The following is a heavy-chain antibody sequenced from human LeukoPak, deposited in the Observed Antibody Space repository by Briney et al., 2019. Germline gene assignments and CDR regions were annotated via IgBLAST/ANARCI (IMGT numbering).Heavy chain of an antibody. CDR2: VYYSGST. V-gene: IGHV4-59*08. CDR1: GGSIRSYF. Sequence: SETLSLTCTVSGGSIRSYFWSWIRQPPGKGLEWIGYVYYSGSTNYNPSLKSRVTISVDTSKKQFSLKLSSVTAADTAVYYCARRPDGTSHFDYWGQGTLVTVSS. CDR3: ARRPDGTSHFDY. D-gene: IGHD6-6*01. J-gene: IGHJ4*02.